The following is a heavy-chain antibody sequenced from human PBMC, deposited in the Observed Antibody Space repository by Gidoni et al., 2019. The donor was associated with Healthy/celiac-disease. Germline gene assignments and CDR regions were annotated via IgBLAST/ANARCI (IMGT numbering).Heavy chain of an antibody. J-gene: IGHJ3*02. Sequence: QVQLVQSGAEVKKPGASVKVSCKASGYTLTGYYMHWVRQAPGQGLEWMGWINPNSGGTNYAQKFQGWVTMTRDTSISTAYMELSRLRSDDTAVYYCAREGYCSGGSCYSPEAFDIWGQGTMVTVSS. V-gene: IGHV1-2*04. D-gene: IGHD2-15*01. CDR2: INPNSGGT. CDR1: GYTLTGYY. CDR3: AREGYCSGGSCYSPEAFDI.